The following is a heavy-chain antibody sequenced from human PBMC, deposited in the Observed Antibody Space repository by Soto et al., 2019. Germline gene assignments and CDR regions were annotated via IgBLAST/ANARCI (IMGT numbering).Heavy chain of an antibody. V-gene: IGHV1-2*02. J-gene: IGHJ4*02. CDR3: ARDYRGHTLRYSPHFDY. CDR1: GYTFTGYY. D-gene: IGHD2-15*01. CDR2: INPNSGGT. Sequence: ASVKVSCKASGYTFTGYYINWVRQAPGQGLEWMGWINPNSGGTDYAQKFQGRVTMTRDTSSSTAYMELSRLRSDDTAVYYCARDYRGHTLRYSPHFDYWGRGALVTVSS.